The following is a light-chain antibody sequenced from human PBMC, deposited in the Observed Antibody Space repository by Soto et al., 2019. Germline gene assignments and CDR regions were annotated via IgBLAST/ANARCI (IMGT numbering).Light chain of an antibody. CDR2: AAS. Sequence: DIQMTQSPSSVSASVGDRLTITCRASQSISSYLNWYQQKPGKAPKLLIYAASSLQSGVPSRFSGGGSGTDFTLTISSLQPEDFGTYYCQQSYTSPVTFGGGTKVDI. V-gene: IGKV1-39*01. CDR1: QSISSY. CDR3: QQSYTSPVT. J-gene: IGKJ4*01.